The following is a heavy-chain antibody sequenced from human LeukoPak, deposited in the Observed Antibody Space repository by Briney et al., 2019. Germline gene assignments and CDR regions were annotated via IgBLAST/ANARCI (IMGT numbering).Heavy chain of an antibody. D-gene: IGHD7-27*01. J-gene: IGHJ6*02. CDR2: MNPNSGNT. V-gene: IGHV1-8*01. Sequence: ASVKVSCKASGYTFTSYDINWVRQATGQGLEWMGWMNPNSGNTGYAQKFQGRVTMTRNTSISTAYMELSSLRSEDTAVYYCAREGTGDQDYYYYGMEVWGQGTTVTVSS. CDR1: GYTFTSYD. CDR3: AREGTGDQDYYYYGMEV.